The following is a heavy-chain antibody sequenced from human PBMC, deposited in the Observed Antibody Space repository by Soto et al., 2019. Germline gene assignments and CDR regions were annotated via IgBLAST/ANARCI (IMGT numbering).Heavy chain of an antibody. J-gene: IGHJ5*02. CDR2: INAGNGNT. CDR3: ARSALGYCSSTSCYIDWFDP. Sequence: ASVKVSCKASGYTFTSYAMHWVRQAPGQRLEWMGWINAGNGNTKYSQKFQGRVTITRDTSASTAYMELSSLRSEDTAVYYCARSALGYCSSTSCYIDWFDPWGQGTLVTVSS. D-gene: IGHD2-2*02. CDR1: GYTFTSYA. V-gene: IGHV1-3*01.